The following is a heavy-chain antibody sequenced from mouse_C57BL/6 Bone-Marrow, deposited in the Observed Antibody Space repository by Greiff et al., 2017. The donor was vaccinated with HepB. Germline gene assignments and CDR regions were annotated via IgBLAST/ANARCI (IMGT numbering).Heavy chain of an antibody. V-gene: IGHV1-59*01. CDR2: IDPSDSYT. CDR3: ASWGLLVY. J-gene: IGHJ3*01. D-gene: IGHD2-13*01. CDR1: GYTFTSYW. Sequence: QVQLQQPGAELVRPGTSVKLSCKASGYTFTSYWMHWVKQRPGQGLEWIGVIDPSDSYTNYNQKFKGKATLTVDTSSSTAYMQLSSLTSEDSAVYYCASWGLLVYWGQGTLVTVSA.